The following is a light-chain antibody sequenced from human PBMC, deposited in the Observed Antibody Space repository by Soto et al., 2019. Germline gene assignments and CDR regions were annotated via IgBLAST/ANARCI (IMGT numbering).Light chain of an antibody. CDR1: QSVSNNY. J-gene: IGKJ5*01. Sequence: EIVLTQSPGTLSLSPGERATLSWRAGQSVSNNYLAWYQQKPGQAPRLRIYGASNRATGIPERLSGSGCGTDFTITISRMENEDFEVYYCQQYGFSPISFGQGTRLEIK. CDR3: QQYGFSPIS. CDR2: GAS. V-gene: IGKV3-20*01.